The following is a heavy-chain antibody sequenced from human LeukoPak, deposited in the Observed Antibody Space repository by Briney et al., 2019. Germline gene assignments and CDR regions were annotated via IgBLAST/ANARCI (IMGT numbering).Heavy chain of an antibody. Sequence: GGSLRLSCAASGFTFSSYAMHWVRQAPGKGLEWVAVISYDGSNKYYADSVKGRFTISRDNSNNTLYLQMNSLRAEDTAVYYCASGPTSYYYGSGSYHYWGQGTLVTVSS. D-gene: IGHD3-10*01. J-gene: IGHJ4*02. CDR3: ASGPTSYYYGSGSYHY. V-gene: IGHV3-30*01. CDR2: ISYDGSNK. CDR1: GFTFSSYA.